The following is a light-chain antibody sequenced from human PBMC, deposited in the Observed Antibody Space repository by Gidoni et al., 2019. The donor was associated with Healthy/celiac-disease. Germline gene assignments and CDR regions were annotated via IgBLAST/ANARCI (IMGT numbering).Light chain of an antibody. J-gene: IGKJ4*01. CDR1: QSVSSY. CDR3: QQRSNWPPLT. Sequence: EIVLTQSPATLSLSPGERATLPCRASQSVSSYLAWYQQKPGQAPRLLIYDASNRATGIPARFSGSGSGTDFTFTIGSLEPEDFAVYYCQQRSNWPPLTFGGGTKVEIK. CDR2: DAS. V-gene: IGKV3-11*01.